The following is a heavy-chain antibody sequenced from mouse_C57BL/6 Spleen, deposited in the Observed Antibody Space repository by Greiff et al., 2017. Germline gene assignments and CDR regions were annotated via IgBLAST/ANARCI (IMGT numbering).Heavy chain of an antibody. CDR2: IDPETGGT. Sequence: VKLQESGAELVRPGASVTLSCKASGYTFTDYEMHWVKQTPVHGLEWIGAIDPETGGTAYNQKFKGKAILTADKSSSTAYMELRSLTSEDSAVYYCTRKGIITTVVATDGYFDVWGTGTTVTVSS. CDR1: GYTFTDYE. D-gene: IGHD1-1*01. J-gene: IGHJ1*03. CDR3: TRKGIITTVVATDGYFDV. V-gene: IGHV1-15*01.